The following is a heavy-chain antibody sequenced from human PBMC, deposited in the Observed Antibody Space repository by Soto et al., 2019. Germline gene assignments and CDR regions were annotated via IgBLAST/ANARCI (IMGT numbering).Heavy chain of an antibody. Sequence: SETLSLTCTVSGGSISSGGYYWSWIRQHPGKGLEWIGYIYYSGSTYYNPSLKSRVTISVDTSKNQFSLKLSSVTAADTAVYYCARRRFGIAAADFFDYWGQGTLVTVSS. CDR2: IYYSGST. V-gene: IGHV4-31*03. CDR1: GGSISSGGYY. D-gene: IGHD6-13*01. J-gene: IGHJ4*02. CDR3: ARRRFGIAAADFFDY.